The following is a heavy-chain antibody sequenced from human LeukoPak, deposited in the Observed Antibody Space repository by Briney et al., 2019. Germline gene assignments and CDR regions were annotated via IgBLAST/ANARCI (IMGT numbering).Heavy chain of an antibody. V-gene: IGHV4-31*11. Sequence: SETLSLTCAVYGGSFSGYYWSWIRQHPGKGLEWIGYIYYSGSTYYNPSLKSRVTISVDTSKNQFSLKLSSVTAADTAVYYCARDWSKDGDSWWFDPWGQGTLVTVSS. J-gene: IGHJ5*02. CDR3: ARDWSKDGDSWWFDP. CDR2: IYYSGST. CDR1: GGSFSGYY. D-gene: IGHD2-8*02.